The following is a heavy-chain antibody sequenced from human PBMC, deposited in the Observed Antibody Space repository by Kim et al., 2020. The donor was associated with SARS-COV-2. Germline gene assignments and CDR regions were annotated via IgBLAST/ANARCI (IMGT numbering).Heavy chain of an antibody. CDR2: IYTSGST. J-gene: IGHJ6*02. CDR1: GGSISSYY. V-gene: IGHV4-4*07. CDR3: ARDVRPLEWPPEGYGMDV. Sequence: SETLSLTCTVSGGSISSYYWSWIRQPAGKGLEWIGRIYTSGSTNYNPSLKSRVTMSVDTSKNQFSLKLSSVTAADTAVYYCARDVRPLEWPPEGYGMDVWGQGTTVTVSS. D-gene: IGHD3-3*01.